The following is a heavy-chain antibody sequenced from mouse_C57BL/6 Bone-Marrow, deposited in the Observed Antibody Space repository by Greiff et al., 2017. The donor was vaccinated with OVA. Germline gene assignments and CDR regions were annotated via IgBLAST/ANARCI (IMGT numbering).Heavy chain of an antibody. V-gene: IGHV5-4*01. CDR1: GFTFSSYA. D-gene: IGHD3-2*02. CDR3: ARERRQLRLLDYAMDY. J-gene: IGHJ4*01. Sequence: EVHLVESGGGLVKPGGSLKLSCAASGFTFSSYAMSWVRQTPEKRLEWVATISDGGSYTYYPDNVKGRFTISRDNAKNNLYPQMSHLKSEDTAMYYCARERRQLRLLDYAMDYWGQGTSVTVSS. CDR2: ISDGGSYT.